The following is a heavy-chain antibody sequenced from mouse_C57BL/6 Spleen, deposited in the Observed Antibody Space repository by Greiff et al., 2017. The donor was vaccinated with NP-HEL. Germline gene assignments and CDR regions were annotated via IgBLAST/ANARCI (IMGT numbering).Heavy chain of an antibody. CDR2: IFPGSGST. CDR1: GYTFTDYY. V-gene: IGHV1-75*01. Sequence: QVQLQQSGPELVKPGASVKISCKASGYTFTDYYINWVKQRPGQGLEWIGWIFPGSGSTYYNEKFKGKATLTVDKSSSTAYMLLSSLTSEDSAVYFCARDHYGSKDWYFDVWGTGTTVTVSS. D-gene: IGHD1-1*01. J-gene: IGHJ1*03. CDR3: ARDHYGSKDWYFDV.